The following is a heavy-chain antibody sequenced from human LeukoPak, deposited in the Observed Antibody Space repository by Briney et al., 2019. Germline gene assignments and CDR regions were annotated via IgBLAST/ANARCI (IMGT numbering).Heavy chain of an antibody. V-gene: IGHV1-69*05. J-gene: IGHJ3*02. CDR3: ARAGVGAVNAFDI. CDR2: IIPIFGTA. Sequence: SVKVSCKASGGTFSSYAISWVRQAPGRGLEWMGGIIPIFGTANYAQKFQGRVTITTDESTSTAYMELSSLRSEDTAVYYCARAGVGAVNAFDIWGQGTMVTVSS. CDR1: GGTFSSYA. D-gene: IGHD1-26*01.